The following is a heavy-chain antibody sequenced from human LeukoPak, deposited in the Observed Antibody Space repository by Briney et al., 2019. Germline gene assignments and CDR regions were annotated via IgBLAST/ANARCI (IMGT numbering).Heavy chain of an antibody. CDR3: ARGDYRNGYLIDY. D-gene: IGHD5-18*01. J-gene: IGHJ4*02. CDR1: GYRFSTYW. CDR2: IFPGDSET. V-gene: IGHV5-51*01. Sequence: GESLKISCKGSGYRFSTYWIGWVRQMPGKGLEWMGIIFPGDSETRYSPSFQGQVTISADKSISTAYLQWDSLKASDTAMFYCARGDYRNGYLIDYWGQGTRVTVSS.